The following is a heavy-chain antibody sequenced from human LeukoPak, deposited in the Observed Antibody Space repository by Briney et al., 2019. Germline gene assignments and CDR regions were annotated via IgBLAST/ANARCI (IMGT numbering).Heavy chain of an antibody. CDR3: AKGAYYYDSGRSIFHV. V-gene: IGHV3-23*01. CDR1: GFTFRSYA. Sequence: PGGSLRLSCAASGFTFRSYAMSWVRQAPGKGLEWVSTISGSDSRAYYAASVKGRFTASRDNSKNSLYLQMNSLRAEDTAVYYCAKGAYYYDSGRSIFHVWGQGTLVTVAS. CDR2: ISGSDSRA. D-gene: IGHD3-10*01. J-gene: IGHJ4*02.